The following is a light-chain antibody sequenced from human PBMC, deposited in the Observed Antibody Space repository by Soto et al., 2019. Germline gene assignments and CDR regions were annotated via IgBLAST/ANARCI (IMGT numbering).Light chain of an antibody. CDR1: QSVSSSY. CDR2: GAS. Sequence: EIVMTQSPATLSVSPGERAPLSCRASQSVSSSYLAWYQQKPGQAPRLLIYGASSRATGIPDRFSGSGSGTDFTLTISRLEPEDFAVYYCQQYGSSPPGVTFGPGTKVDIK. CDR3: QQYGSSPPGVT. J-gene: IGKJ3*01. V-gene: IGKV3-20*01.